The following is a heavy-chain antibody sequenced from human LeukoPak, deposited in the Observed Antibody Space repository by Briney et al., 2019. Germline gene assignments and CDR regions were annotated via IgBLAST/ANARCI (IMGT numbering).Heavy chain of an antibody. J-gene: IGHJ6*02. CDR3: ARDANEDYYGSGSYYGYYYGMDV. V-gene: IGHV1-18*01. D-gene: IGHD3-10*01. CDR2: ISAYNGNT. Sequence: ASAKVSCKASGYTFTSYGISWVRQAPGQGLEWMGWISAYNGNTNYAQKLQGRVTMTTDTSTSTAYMELRSLRSDDTAVYYCARDANEDYYGSGSYYGYYYGMDVWGQGTTVTVSS. CDR1: GYTFTSYG.